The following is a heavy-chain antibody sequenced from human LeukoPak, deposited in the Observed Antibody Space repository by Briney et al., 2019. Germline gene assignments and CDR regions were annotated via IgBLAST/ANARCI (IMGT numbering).Heavy chain of an antibody. J-gene: IGHJ4*02. D-gene: IGHD3-22*01. CDR1: GYTLTELS. V-gene: IGHV1-24*01. CDR2: FDPEDGET. CDR3: ATVSPYYYDSSGYYPFDY. Sequence: EASVKVSCKVSGYTLTELSMHWVRQAPGKGLEWMGGFDPEDGETIYAQKFQGRVTMTEDTSTDTAYMKLSSLRSEDTAVYYCATVSPYYYDSSGYYPFDYWGQGTLVTVSS.